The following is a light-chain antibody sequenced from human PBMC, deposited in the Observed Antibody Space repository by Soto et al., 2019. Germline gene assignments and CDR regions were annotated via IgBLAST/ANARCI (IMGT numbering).Light chain of an antibody. Sequence: IVMTQSPATLSVSPGERATLSCRASQSVSSSLAWYQQKPGQGPRLLIYGASTRATGIPARFSGSGSGTEFTLTISSLQSEDFAVYYCQQYNNWPPGFGPGTKVDIK. CDR3: QQYNNWPPG. CDR2: GAS. CDR1: QSVSSS. J-gene: IGKJ3*01. V-gene: IGKV3-15*01.